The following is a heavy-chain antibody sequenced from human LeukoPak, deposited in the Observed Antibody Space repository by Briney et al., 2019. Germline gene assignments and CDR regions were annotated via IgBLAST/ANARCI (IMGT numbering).Heavy chain of an antibody. CDR3: ARQWSGYCSFDY. D-gene: IGHD3-3*01. CDR2: IYTSGST. V-gene: IGHV4-4*09. J-gene: IGHJ4*02. CDR1: GCSISSYD. Sequence: SETLSLTCTVSGCSISSYDWSWIRQPPGKGLEWIGYIYTSGSTNYNPSLKSRVTISADTSKNPFSLKLNSVTAADTAVYYCARQWSGYCSFDYWGQGTLVTVSS.